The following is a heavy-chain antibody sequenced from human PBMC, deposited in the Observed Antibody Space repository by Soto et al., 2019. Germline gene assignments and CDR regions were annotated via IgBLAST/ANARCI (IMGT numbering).Heavy chain of an antibody. CDR3: ARRETIGQVVPAAWKAGFDY. Sequence: SETLSLTCTVSGGSVSSYYWGWIRQSPGKALEWIGYIYYSGSTKYNPSLKSRVTMSVDTSNNQFSLRVSSVTAADTAVYYCARRETIGQVVPAAWKAGFDYWGQGTLVTVSS. D-gene: IGHD2-2*01. J-gene: IGHJ4*02. CDR2: IYYSGST. CDR1: GGSVSSYY. V-gene: IGHV4-59*08.